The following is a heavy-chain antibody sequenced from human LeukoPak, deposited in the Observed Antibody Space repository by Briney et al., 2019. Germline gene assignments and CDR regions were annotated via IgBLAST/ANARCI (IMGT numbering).Heavy chain of an antibody. J-gene: IGHJ6*04. CDR2: ISYDGSNK. V-gene: IGHV3-30*04. CDR3: ARDRRDIVVVVAATYRYYGMDV. Sequence: GRSLRLSCAASGFTFSSYAMHWDRQAPGKGLEWVAVISYDGSNKYYADSVKGRFTISRDNSKNTLYLQMNSLRAEDTAVYYCARDRRDIVVVVAATYRYYGMDVWGKGTTVTVSS. D-gene: IGHD2-15*01. CDR1: GFTFSSYA.